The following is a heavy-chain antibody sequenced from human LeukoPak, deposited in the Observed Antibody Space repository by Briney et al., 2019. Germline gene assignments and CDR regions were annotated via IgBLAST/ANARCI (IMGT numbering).Heavy chain of an antibody. Sequence: GGSLRLSCAASGFTFSSYSMNWVRQAPGKGLEWVSYISSSSSTIYYADSVKGRFTISRDNAKNSLYLQMNSLRAEDTAVYYCAKLGTTMVRGVPPYYFDYWGQGTLVTVSS. V-gene: IGHV3-48*01. CDR3: AKLGTTMVRGVPPYYFDY. D-gene: IGHD3-10*01. CDR1: GFTFSSYS. J-gene: IGHJ4*02. CDR2: ISSSSSTI.